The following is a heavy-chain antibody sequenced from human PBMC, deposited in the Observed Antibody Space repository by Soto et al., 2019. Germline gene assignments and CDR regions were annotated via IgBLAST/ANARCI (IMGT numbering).Heavy chain of an antibody. V-gene: IGHV4-61*01. CDR1: GGSVRSGSHY. Sequence: SQTLSLTCTVSGGSVRSGSHYWSWIRQPPGKGLEWIGYIYYSGTTSYNPSLKSRVTISIDTSKNQFSLKLSSVTAADTAVYYCAREVGYYDHPAAVDPWGRGTLVTVSS. CDR3: AREVGYYDHPAAVDP. D-gene: IGHD3-3*01. CDR2: IYYSGTT. J-gene: IGHJ5*02.